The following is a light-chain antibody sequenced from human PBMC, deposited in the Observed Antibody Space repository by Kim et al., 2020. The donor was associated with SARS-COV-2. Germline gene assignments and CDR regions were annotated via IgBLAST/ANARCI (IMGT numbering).Light chain of an antibody. Sequence: EIVMTQSPVILSVSPGERATLSCRASQDIRSNLAWYQQKPGQPPRLLIYDAATRATGIPARFSGSGSGTEFSLTIDSLQSEDSAVYFCQQYNDWPPWTFGQGTKVDI. CDR1: QDIRSN. J-gene: IGKJ1*01. V-gene: IGKV3D-15*01. CDR2: DAA. CDR3: QQYNDWPPWT.